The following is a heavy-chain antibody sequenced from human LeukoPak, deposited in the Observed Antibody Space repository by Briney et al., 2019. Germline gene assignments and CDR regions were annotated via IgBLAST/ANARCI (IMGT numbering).Heavy chain of an antibody. CDR1: GFTLSSYW. Sequence: GGSLRLSCAASGFTLSSYWMSWVRQAPGKGLEWVANIKQDGSEKYYVDSVKGRFTISRDNAKNSLYLQMNSLRAEDTAVYYCAKDRTVGASYWYFDLWGRGTLVTVSS. V-gene: IGHV3-7*03. D-gene: IGHD1-26*01. J-gene: IGHJ2*01. CDR2: IKQDGSEK. CDR3: AKDRTVGASYWYFDL.